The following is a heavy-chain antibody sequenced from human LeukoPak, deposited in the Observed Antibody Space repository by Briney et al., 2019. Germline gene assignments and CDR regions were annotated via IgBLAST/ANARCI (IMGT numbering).Heavy chain of an antibody. CDR2: TYYRSTWYN. D-gene: IGHD2-2*01. Sequence: SQTLSLTCAISGDSVSSNSVTWNWIRQSPSRGLEWLGGTYYRSTWYNDYAVSVSGRITVNPDTSKNQFSLHLNSVTPEDTAVYYCARRLTQYDCFDPWGQGILVTVSS. J-gene: IGHJ5*02. V-gene: IGHV6-1*01. CDR1: GDSVSSNSVT. CDR3: ARRLTQYDCFDP.